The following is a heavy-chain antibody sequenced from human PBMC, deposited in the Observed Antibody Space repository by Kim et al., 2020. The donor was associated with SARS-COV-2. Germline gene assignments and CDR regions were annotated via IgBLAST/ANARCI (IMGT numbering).Heavy chain of an antibody. CDR1: GLTFSSYS. CDR3: TSPTHGSSSGRGALDI. Sequence: GGSLRFSCEVSGLTFSSYSMNWVRQAPGKGLEWVAYISASSDAIYYAESVKGRVTISRDNAKSSDSLQMKGPTYDDTAVYFCTSPTHGSSSGRGALDIWGQGTMVSVSS. J-gene: IGHJ3*02. V-gene: IGHV3-48*02. D-gene: IGHD6-19*01. CDR2: ISASSDAI.